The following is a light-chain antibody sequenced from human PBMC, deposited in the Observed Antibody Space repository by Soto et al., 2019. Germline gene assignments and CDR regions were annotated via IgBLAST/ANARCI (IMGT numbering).Light chain of an antibody. V-gene: IGKV3-15*01. Sequence: EIVMTQSPATLSVSPGERATLSCRASQSVRSNLAWYQHKPGQAPRLLIYAASSRPAGVPARFSGSGSGTEFTLTISSLQSEDFAVYYCQQYNNWPETFGQGTKVDIK. J-gene: IGKJ1*01. CDR2: AAS. CDR1: QSVRSN. CDR3: QQYNNWPET.